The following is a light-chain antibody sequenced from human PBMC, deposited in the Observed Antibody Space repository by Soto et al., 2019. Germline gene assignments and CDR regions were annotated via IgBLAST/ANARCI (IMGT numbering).Light chain of an antibody. Sequence: QSALTQPASVSGSPGQSITISCTGTSSDVGGYNYVSWYQQHPGKAPQLMIYEVSYWPSGISHRFSGSKSGNTASLTISGLQAEDEADYYCSSFTSSGILVFGGGTKLTVL. V-gene: IGLV2-14*01. CDR2: EVS. J-gene: IGLJ3*02. CDR1: SSDVGGYNY. CDR3: SSFTSSGILV.